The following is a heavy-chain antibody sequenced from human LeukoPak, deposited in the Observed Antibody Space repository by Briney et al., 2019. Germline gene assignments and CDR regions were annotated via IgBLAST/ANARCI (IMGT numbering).Heavy chain of an antibody. V-gene: IGHV3-33*01. CDR3: ARGGVCSSTSCYNDY. J-gene: IGHJ4*02. Sequence: GGPLRLSCAASGFTFSTYGMHWVRQAPGKGLEWVAVIWYDGSNQYYADWVKGRFTISRDNSKNTLFLQMNSLRAEDTAVYYCARGGVCSSTSCYNDYWGQGTLVTVSS. CDR1: GFTFSTYG. CDR2: IWYDGSNQ. D-gene: IGHD2-2*01.